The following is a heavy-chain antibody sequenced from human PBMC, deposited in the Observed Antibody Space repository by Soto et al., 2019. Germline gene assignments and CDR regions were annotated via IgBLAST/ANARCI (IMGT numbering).Heavy chain of an antibody. CDR1: GASISSYNY. Sequence: PSETLSLTCNVSGASISSYNYWGWFRQPPGKGLEWIGSIYHSGSTNYNPSLKSRVTISVDKSKNQFSLKLSSVTAADTAVYYWARVSGSYYYGMDVWGQGTTVTVSS. D-gene: IGHD1-26*01. J-gene: IGHJ6*02. V-gene: IGHV4-38-2*02. CDR3: ARVSGSYYYGMDV. CDR2: IYHSGST.